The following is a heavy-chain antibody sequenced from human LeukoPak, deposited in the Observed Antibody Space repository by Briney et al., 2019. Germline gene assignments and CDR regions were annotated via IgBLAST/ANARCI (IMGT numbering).Heavy chain of an antibody. CDR2: IWYDGSNK. D-gene: IGHD3-3*02. CDR3: ARTLASSYYYGMDV. J-gene: IGHJ6*02. V-gene: IGHV3-33*01. CDR1: GFTFSNYG. Sequence: GGSLRLSCAASGFTFSNYGMHWVRQAPGKGLEWVAVIWYDGSNKYYADSVKGRFTMSRDTSKNTLYLQMNSLRAEDTAVYYCARTLASSYYYGMDVWGQGTTVTVSS.